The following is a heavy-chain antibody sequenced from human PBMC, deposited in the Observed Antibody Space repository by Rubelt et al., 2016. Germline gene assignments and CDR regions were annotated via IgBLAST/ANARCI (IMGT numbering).Heavy chain of an antibody. V-gene: IGHV3-33*01. CDR2: IWYDGSNK. Sequence: QVQLVESGGGVVQPGRSLRLSCAASGFIFRSYGMYWVRQAPGKGLEWVAVIWYDGSNKNYGDSVKGRFTISRDISKATLYLEMTALRVEDTAVYFCARDLRGGYGAVDKWGRGTLVTVSS. CDR3: ARDLRGGYGAVDK. D-gene: IGHD6-19*01. CDR1: GFIFRSYG. J-gene: IGHJ1*01.